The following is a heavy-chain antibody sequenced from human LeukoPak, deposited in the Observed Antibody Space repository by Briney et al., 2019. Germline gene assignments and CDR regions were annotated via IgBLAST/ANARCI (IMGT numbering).Heavy chain of an antibody. Sequence: SETLSLTCTVSNGSIGSYYWTWIRQPAGKGLEWIGRIHRTGSTNYNPSLTSRVIMSVDTSKNQFSLRLTSVTAADTAVYYCAREGARDDVVVVPATLDFWGLGTLVTVSS. J-gene: IGHJ4*02. CDR2: IHRTGST. D-gene: IGHD2-2*01. CDR1: NGSIGSYY. V-gene: IGHV4-4*07. CDR3: AREGARDDVVVVPATLDF.